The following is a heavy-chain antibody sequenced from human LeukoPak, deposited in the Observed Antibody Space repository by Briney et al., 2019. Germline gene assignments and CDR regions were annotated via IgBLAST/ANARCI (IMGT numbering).Heavy chain of an antibody. V-gene: IGHV3-21*01. CDR3: AREPQTIYGSGSYKIDY. Sequence: GGSLRLSCAASGFTASSNYMSWVRQAPGKGLEWVSSISSSSSYIYYADSVKGRFTISRDNAKNSLYLQMNSLRAEDTAVYYYAREPQTIYGSGSYKIDYWGQGTLVTVSS. CDR2: ISSSSSYI. D-gene: IGHD3-10*01. J-gene: IGHJ4*02. CDR1: GFTASSNY.